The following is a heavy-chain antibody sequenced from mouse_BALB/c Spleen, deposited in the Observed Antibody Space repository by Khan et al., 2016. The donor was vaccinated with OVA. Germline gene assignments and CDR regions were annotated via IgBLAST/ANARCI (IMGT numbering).Heavy chain of an antibody. D-gene: IGHD1-2*01. J-gene: IGHJ3*01. V-gene: IGHV5-15*02. CDR1: GFTFSDYG. Sequence: EVELVASGGGLVQPGGSRKLSCAASGFTFSDYGMAWVRQAPGKGPEWVAFISDLAYTFYYADTVTGRFTLSRENAKNTLYLERSSLRSGDTAMYYCARGGGTAPFAYWGQGTLVTVSA. CDR2: ISDLAYTF. CDR3: ARGGGTAPFAY.